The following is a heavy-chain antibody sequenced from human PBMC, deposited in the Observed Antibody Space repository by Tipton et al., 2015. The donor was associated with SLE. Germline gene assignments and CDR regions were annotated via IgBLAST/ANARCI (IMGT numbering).Heavy chain of an antibody. Sequence: TLSLTCTVSGGSISSGSFYWSWIRQPAGKGLEWIGRIYTSGSTSYNPSLKSRVTISVDTSKNQFSLKLSSVTAADTAVYYCATQPYDFWSGYVYWGQGTLVTVSS. CDR2: IYTSGST. V-gene: IGHV4-61*02. D-gene: IGHD3-3*01. CDR3: ATQPYDFWSGYVY. J-gene: IGHJ4*02. CDR1: GGSISSGSFY.